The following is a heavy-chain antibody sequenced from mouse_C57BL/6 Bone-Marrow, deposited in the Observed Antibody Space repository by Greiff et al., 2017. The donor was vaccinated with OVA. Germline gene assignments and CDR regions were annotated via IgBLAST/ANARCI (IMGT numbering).Heavy chain of an antibody. Sequence: VKVVESGEGLVQPSQSLSITCTVSGFSLTSYGVHWVRQSPGKGLEWLGVIWRGGSTDYNAAFMSRLSITKDNSKSQVFFKMNSLQADDTAIYYCAKNRGGSSWFAYWGQGTLVTVSA. V-gene: IGHV2-5*01. CDR2: IWRGGST. CDR3: AKNRGGSSWFAY. CDR1: GFSLTSYG. D-gene: IGHD1-1*01. J-gene: IGHJ3*01.